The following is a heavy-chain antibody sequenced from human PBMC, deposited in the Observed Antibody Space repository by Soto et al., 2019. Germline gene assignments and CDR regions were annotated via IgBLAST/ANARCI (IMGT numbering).Heavy chain of an antibody. CDR3: ARDRVAAARFYYYSMDV. CDR2: ISYDGSNE. CDR1: GFTFASYA. J-gene: IGHJ6*02. Sequence: LRLSCAASGFTFASYAIHWVRQAPGKGLEWVAVISYDGSNEFYADSVKGRFTISRDTSKNTLYLQMNSLRPEDTAVYYCARDRVAAARFYYYSMDVWGQGTTVTVSS. V-gene: IGHV3-30-3*01. D-gene: IGHD2-15*01.